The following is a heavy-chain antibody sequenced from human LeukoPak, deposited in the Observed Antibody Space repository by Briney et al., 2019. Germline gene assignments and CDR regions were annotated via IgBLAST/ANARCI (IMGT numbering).Heavy chain of an antibody. D-gene: IGHD6-13*01. CDR1: GFTFSNYG. CDR3: GTVRGPDSSRWYSDY. V-gene: IGHV3-33*01. J-gene: IGHJ4*02. CDR2: IWYDGSSK. Sequence: GGSLRLSCAASGFTFSNYGMHWVRQAPGKGLEWVALIWYDGSSKYYADSVKGRFTISRDNSKNTLYLQMNSLRAEDTAVYYCGTVRGPDSSRWYSDYWGQGTLVTVSS.